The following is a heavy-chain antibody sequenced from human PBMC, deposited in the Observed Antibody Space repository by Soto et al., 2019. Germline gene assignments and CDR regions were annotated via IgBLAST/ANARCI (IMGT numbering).Heavy chain of an antibody. V-gene: IGHV1-46*01. CDR2: INPSGTTT. CDR3: AKSRTASNDYYGMDV. D-gene: IGHD2-2*01. Sequence: QVQLVQSGAEVKKPGASVKVSCKASGYTFPSYYMHWVRQAPGQGLEWMGIINPSGTTTDYEQKCQGRXTITXDTSTNTYYMELSSLRSEDTAVYYCAKSRTASNDYYGMDVWGQGTPVTVSS. J-gene: IGHJ6*02. CDR1: GYTFPSYY.